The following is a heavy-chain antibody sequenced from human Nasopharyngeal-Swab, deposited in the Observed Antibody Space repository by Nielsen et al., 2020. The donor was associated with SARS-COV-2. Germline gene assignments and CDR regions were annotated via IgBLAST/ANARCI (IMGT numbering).Heavy chain of an antibody. V-gene: IGHV4-34*01. D-gene: IGHD1-14*01. Sequence: WIRQPPGKGLEWIGEINHSGSTNYNPSLKSRVTISVDTSKNQFPLKLSSVTAADTAVYYCARPTTLGYYYGMDVWGQGTTVTVSS. CDR2: INHSGST. CDR3: ARPTTLGYYYGMDV. J-gene: IGHJ6*02.